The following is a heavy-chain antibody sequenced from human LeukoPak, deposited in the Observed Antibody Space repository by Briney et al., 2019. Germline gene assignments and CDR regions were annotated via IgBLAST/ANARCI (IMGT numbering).Heavy chain of an antibody. CDR3: AGGSGWVTDS. Sequence: GGSLRLSCAASGFTFSGYWMNWVRQAPGKGLEWVANIKQDGSEKYYVDSVKGRFTISRDNAKNSLYLQMNSLRAEDTAVYFCAGGSGWVTDSWGQGTLVTVSS. CDR2: IKQDGSEK. CDR1: GFTFSGYW. J-gene: IGHJ4*02. D-gene: IGHD6-19*01. V-gene: IGHV3-7*01.